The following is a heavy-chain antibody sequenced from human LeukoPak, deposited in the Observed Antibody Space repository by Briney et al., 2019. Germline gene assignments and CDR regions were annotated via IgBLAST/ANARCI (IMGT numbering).Heavy chain of an antibody. CDR2: IRYDGSNK. CDR3: ARREERRPGAFDI. Sequence: GGSLRLSCAASGFTFSSYGMHWVRQAPGKGLEWVAFIRYDGSNKYYADSVKGRFTISRDNSKNTLYLQMNSLRAEDTAVYYCARREERRPGAFDIWGQGTMVTVSS. D-gene: IGHD1-26*01. J-gene: IGHJ3*02. V-gene: IGHV3-30*02. CDR1: GFTFSSYG.